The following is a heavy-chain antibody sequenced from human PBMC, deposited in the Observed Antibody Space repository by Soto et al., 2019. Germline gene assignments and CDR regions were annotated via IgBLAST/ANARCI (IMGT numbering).Heavy chain of an antibody. V-gene: IGHV1-69*08. CDR3: AREDYGGNSGRGDY. D-gene: IGHD4-17*01. CDR1: GGTFSSYT. CDR2: IIPILGIA. J-gene: IGHJ4*02. Sequence: QVQLVQSGAEVKKPGSSVKVSCKASGGTFSSYTISWVRQAPGQGLEWMGRIIPILGIANYAQKFQGRVTITADKSTSTAYMELRSRRSEDTAVYYCAREDYGGNSGRGDYWGQGTLVTVSS.